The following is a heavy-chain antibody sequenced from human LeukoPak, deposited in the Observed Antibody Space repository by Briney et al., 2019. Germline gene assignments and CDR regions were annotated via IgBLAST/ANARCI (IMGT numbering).Heavy chain of an antibody. D-gene: IGHD6-19*01. CDR1: GYRFTNYW. V-gene: IGHV5-51*01. CDR2: ISPDDSDT. J-gene: IGHJ4*02. CDR3: ARQGRYTSGWSPFDY. Sequence: EETLKISCKGSGYRFTNYWIGWVRQLPGKGLEWMGIISPDDSDTRYSPSFHGQVTISADKSISTAYLQWSSLKASDAALYYCARQGRYTSGWSPFDYWGQGTLVTVSS.